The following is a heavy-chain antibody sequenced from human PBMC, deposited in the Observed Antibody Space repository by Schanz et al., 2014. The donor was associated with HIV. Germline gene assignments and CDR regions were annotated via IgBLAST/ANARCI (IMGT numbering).Heavy chain of an antibody. J-gene: IGHJ4*02. D-gene: IGHD5-18*01. V-gene: IGHV3-11*04. CDR3: AVLWIQPPFDY. CDR2: ITNSGNRM. CDR1: GFSLGDYY. Sequence: QEQLVESGGGSVKPGGSLRLSCAASGFSLGDYYMSWIRQAPGKGLEWISYITNSGNRMNYADSVKGRFTISRDNAKNSLYLHMNSLRAEDTAVYFCAVLWIQPPFDYWGQGTLVTVSS.